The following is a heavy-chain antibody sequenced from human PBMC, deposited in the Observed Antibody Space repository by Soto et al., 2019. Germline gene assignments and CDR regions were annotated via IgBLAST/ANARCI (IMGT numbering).Heavy chain of an antibody. D-gene: IGHD2-2*01. CDR2: IIPILGIA. V-gene: IGHV1-69*04. J-gene: IGHJ6*03. CDR3: ARDRIVVVPATYYYMDV. Sequence: ASVKVSCKASGGTFSSYTISWVRQAPGQGLEWMGRIIPILGIANYAQKFQGRVTITADKSTSTAYMELSSLRSEDTAVYYCARDRIVVVPATYYYMDVWGKGTTVTVSS. CDR1: GGTFSSYT.